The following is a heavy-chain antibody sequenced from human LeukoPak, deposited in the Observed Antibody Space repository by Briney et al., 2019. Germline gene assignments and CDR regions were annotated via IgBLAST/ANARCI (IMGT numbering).Heavy chain of an antibody. J-gene: IGHJ3*02. V-gene: IGHV3-48*03. Sequence: GGSLRLSCAASGFTFSSYAMHWVRQAPGKGLEWVSYISTSGSTKYYADSVKGRFTISRDNAKNSLYLQMNSLRAEDTAVYYCARDRDPGYNDSSGYRRVNAFDIWGQGTMVTVSS. D-gene: IGHD3-22*01. CDR2: ISTSGSTK. CDR1: GFTFSSYA. CDR3: ARDRDPGYNDSSGYRRVNAFDI.